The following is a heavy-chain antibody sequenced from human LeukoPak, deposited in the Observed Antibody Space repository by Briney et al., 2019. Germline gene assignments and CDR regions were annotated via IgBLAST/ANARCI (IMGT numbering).Heavy chain of an antibody. CDR2: IRYDGSNK. CDR1: GFTFSSYA. CDR3: AKNRDSGSYYYYYYMDV. D-gene: IGHD1-26*01. V-gene: IGHV3-30*02. Sequence: GGSLRLSCAASGFTFSSYAMSWVRQAPGKGLEWVAFIRYDGSNKYYADSVKGRFTISRDNSKNTLYLQMNSLRAEDTAVYYCAKNRDSGSYYYYYYMDVWGKGTTVTVSS. J-gene: IGHJ6*03.